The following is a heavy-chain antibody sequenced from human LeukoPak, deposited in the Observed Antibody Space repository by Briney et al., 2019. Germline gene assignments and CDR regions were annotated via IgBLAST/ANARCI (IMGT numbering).Heavy chain of an antibody. CDR2: IGSSGDTI. CDR3: ARAGYYYDSSGYTSFDY. J-gene: IGHJ4*02. D-gene: IGHD3-22*01. CDR1: GFSFRSYE. Sequence: QTGGSLRLSCAASGFSFRSYEMNWVRQAPGKGLEWVSYIGSSGDTIYYADFVRGRFTSSRDNAKNSLYLQMNSLRVEDTAVYYCARAGYYYDSSGYTSFDYWGQGILVTVSS. V-gene: IGHV3-48*03.